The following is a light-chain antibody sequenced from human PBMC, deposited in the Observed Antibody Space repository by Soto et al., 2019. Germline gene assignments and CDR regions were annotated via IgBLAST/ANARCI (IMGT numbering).Light chain of an antibody. Sequence: QSVLTQPASVSGSPGQSITISCSGTSSDVGGYNYVSWYQQHPGKAPKLMIFDVSNRPSGVSNRFSGSKSGNTASLTISSLQAEDEGYYYCTSFSSVNSRPFGGGTKLTVL. CDR1: SSDVGGYNY. V-gene: IGLV2-14*03. J-gene: IGLJ2*01. CDR3: TSFSSVNSRP. CDR2: DVS.